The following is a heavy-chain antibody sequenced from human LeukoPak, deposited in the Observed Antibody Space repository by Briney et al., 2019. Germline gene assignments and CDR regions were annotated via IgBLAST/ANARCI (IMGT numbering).Heavy chain of an antibody. Sequence: GGSLRLSCAASGFTFSSYAMSWVRQPPGKGLEWVSHISGSRITTYYADSVKGRFTISRDNSKNTLYLQMNSLRAEDTAVYYCARGEMATDYWGQGTLVTVSS. CDR2: ISGSRITT. D-gene: IGHD5-24*01. V-gene: IGHV3-23*01. CDR1: GFTFSSYA. J-gene: IGHJ4*02. CDR3: ARGEMATDY.